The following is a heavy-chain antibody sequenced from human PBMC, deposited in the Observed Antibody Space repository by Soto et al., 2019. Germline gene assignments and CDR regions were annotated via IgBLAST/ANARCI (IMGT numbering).Heavy chain of an antibody. D-gene: IGHD6-13*01. J-gene: IGHJ6*02. CDR2: LSSNGIGT. CDR1: GFTVSSFG. CDR3: VKDMGQAAVGIRYPYGLDV. Sequence: GGSLRLSCSGSGFTVSSFGMHWVRQAPGKGLEHVSTLSSNGIGTYYADSVKGRFTFSRDTSKNTLYLQMSSLRTEDTAVYYCVKDMGQAAVGIRYPYGLDVWGLGATVTVSS. V-gene: IGHV3-64D*06.